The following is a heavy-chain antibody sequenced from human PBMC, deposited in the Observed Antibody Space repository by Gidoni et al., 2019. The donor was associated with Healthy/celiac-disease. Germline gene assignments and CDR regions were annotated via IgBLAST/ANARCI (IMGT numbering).Heavy chain of an antibody. CDR3: ARDEGMTHAFDI. CDR2: ISSSSSYI. Sequence: EVQLVESGGGLVKPGGSLRLSCAASGFTFSSYSMNWVRQAPGKGLEWVSSISSSSSYIYYADSVKGRFTISRDNAKNSLYLQMNSLRAEDTAVYYCARDEGMTHAFDIWGQGTMVTVSS. J-gene: IGHJ3*02. V-gene: IGHV3-21*01. CDR1: GFTFSSYS.